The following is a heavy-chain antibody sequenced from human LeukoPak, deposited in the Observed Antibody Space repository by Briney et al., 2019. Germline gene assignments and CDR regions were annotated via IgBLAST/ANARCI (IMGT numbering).Heavy chain of an antibody. Sequence: PSETLSLTCGVSGDSISGDGHSWSWIRQPPGKGLEWVGYIYHSGAAYHNPSLKSRLALSVDTSNNQFSLRLRSVTAADTAVYYCAKGAGGFSYYNWFDPWGQGTLVTVSS. CDR2: IYHSGAA. CDR1: GDSISGDGHS. V-gene: IGHV4-30-4*07. D-gene: IGHD5-18*01. J-gene: IGHJ5*02. CDR3: AKGAGGFSYYNWFDP.